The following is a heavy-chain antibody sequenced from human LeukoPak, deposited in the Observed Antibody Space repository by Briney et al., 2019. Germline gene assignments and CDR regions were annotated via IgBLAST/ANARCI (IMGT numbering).Heavy chain of an antibody. Sequence: PSQTLSLTCDISGDSVSSNSAAWNWITQSPSRGLEWLGRTFYRSKWYNEYEVSLKSLLTIHADTSKNHFSLQLNSVTPEDTAVYYCARSGGTAIGNYERATFDYWGQGTLVTVSS. V-gene: IGHV6-1*01. CDR1: GDSVSSNSAA. CDR3: ARSGGTAIGNYERATFDY. D-gene: IGHD1-7*01. J-gene: IGHJ4*02. CDR2: TFYRSKWYN.